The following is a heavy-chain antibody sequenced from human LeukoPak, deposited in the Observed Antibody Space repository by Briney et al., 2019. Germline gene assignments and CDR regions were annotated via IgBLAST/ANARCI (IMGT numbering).Heavy chain of an antibody. J-gene: IGHJ3*02. CDR1: GGSISSGGYY. V-gene: IGHV4-31*03. CDR2: NYYSGST. Sequence: SQTLSLTCTVSGGSISSGGYYWSWIRQHPGKGLGWIGYNYYSGSTYYNPSLKSRVTISVDTSKNQFSLKLSSVTAADTAVYYCARTLLGDGAFDIWGQGAMVTVSS. CDR3: ARTLLGDGAFDI. D-gene: IGHD3-10*01.